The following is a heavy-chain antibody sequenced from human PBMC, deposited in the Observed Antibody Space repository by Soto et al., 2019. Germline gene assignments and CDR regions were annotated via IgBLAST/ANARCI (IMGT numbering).Heavy chain of an antibody. CDR2: ISGASDYI. V-gene: IGHV3-21*01. Sequence: GGSLGLSCVVSGFTVRIYSVIGVRQTPGKGLEWVSSISGASDYIYYADSVRGRFTISRDNAKNSLYLQMDGLRAEDTGVYYCARKPPNISFFDYWGQGTLVTVSS. CDR1: GFTVRIYS. CDR3: ARKPPNISFFDY. D-gene: IGHD2-8*01. J-gene: IGHJ4*02.